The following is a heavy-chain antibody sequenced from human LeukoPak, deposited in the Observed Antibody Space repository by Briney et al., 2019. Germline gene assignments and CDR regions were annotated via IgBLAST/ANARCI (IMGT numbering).Heavy chain of an antibody. CDR2: MNPNSGNT. CDR3: ARGGHDSSGYYFYYYYGMDV. D-gene: IGHD3-22*01. CDR1: GYTFTXXD. J-gene: IGHJ6*02. V-gene: IGHV1-8*01. Sequence: VSCKAXGYTFTXXDINWVRQATGQGLEWMGWMNPNSGNTGYAQKFQGRVTMTRNTSISTAYMELSSLRSEDTAVYYCARGGHDSSGYYFYYYYGMDVWGQGTTVTVSS.